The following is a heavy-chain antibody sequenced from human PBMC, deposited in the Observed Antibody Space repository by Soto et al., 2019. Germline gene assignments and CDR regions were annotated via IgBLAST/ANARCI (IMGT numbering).Heavy chain of an antibody. CDR2: ISAYNGNT. J-gene: IGHJ6*02. Sequence: ASVKVSCKASGYTFTSYGISWVRQAPGQGLEWMGWISAYNGNTNYAQKLQGRVTMTTDTSTSTAYMELRSLRSDDTAVYYCARGSMVRGVIHYYYYGMDVWGQGTKVTVSS. V-gene: IGHV1-18*01. D-gene: IGHD3-10*01. CDR1: GYTFTSYG. CDR3: ARGSMVRGVIHYYYYGMDV.